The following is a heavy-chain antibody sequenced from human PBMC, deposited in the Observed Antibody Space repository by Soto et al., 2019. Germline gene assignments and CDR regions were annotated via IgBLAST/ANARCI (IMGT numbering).Heavy chain of an antibody. D-gene: IGHD6-13*01. CDR1: GFTFSSYA. CDR2: ISGSGGST. V-gene: IGHV3-23*01. J-gene: IGHJ4*02. CDR3: ARRSSSWYFDY. Sequence: EVQLLESGGGLVQPGGSLRLSCAASGFTFSSYAMNWVRQAPGKGLEWVSVISGSGGSTYYADSVKGRFTISRDNSKNTLYLQMNSLRAEDTAEYYCARRSSSWYFDYWGQGTLVTVSS.